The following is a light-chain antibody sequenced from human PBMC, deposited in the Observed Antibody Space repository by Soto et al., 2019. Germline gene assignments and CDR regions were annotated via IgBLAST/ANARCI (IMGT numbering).Light chain of an antibody. CDR1: QIISSSY. Sequence: EIVLTQSPGTLSVSLGDRATLSCRASQIISSSYLAWYQQKPGQAPRLLFYGASNRATGIPDRFSGGGSGTDFTLTISRLEPEDFAVYYCQQFSSYPLTFGGGTKVDIK. CDR2: GAS. J-gene: IGKJ4*01. CDR3: QQFSSYPLT. V-gene: IGKV3-20*01.